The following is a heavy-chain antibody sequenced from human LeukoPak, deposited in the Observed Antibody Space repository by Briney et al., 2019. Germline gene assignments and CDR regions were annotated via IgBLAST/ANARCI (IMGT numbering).Heavy chain of an antibody. CDR2: IYYSGSP. CDR3: ARESVIVAPGAFDI. V-gene: IGHV4-39*07. J-gene: IGHJ3*02. Sequence: SETLSLTCTLSGGSISSSSYYWGWIRQPPGKGPEWIGSIYYSGSPYYNPSLKSRYTISVDTSKNQFSLKLSSVTAADTAVYYCARESVIVAPGAFDIWGQGTMVTVSS. CDR1: GGSISSSSYY. D-gene: IGHD3-22*01.